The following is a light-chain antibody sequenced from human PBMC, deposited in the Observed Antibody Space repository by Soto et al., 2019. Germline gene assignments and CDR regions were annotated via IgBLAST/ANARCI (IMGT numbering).Light chain of an antibody. Sequence: DIVMTQSPGTLSVSPGERATLFCRASQSARSSLAWYQQKPGQAPRLFIYDASTRATGIPARFSGSGSGTEFTLTISSLQSEDFAVYYCQQYNSWPETFGQGTKV. J-gene: IGKJ1*01. V-gene: IGKV3-15*01. CDR3: QQYNSWPET. CDR2: DAS. CDR1: QSARSS.